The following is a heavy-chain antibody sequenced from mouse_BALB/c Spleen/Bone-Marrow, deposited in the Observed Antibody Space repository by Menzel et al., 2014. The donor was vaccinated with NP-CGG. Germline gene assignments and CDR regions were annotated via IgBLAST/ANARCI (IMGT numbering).Heavy chain of an antibody. CDR1: GDSITSGY. CDR3: ASGGPTMITYYAMDY. CDR2: INFSGST. D-gene: IGHD2-4*01. J-gene: IGHJ4*01. Sequence: DVHLVESGPSLVKPSQTLSLTCSVTGDSITSGYWNWIRKFPANKLEYMGYINFSGSTYYNPSLKSRISITRDTSKNQYYLQLNSVTTEDTATYYCASGGPTMITYYAMDYWGQGTSATVSS. V-gene: IGHV3-8*02.